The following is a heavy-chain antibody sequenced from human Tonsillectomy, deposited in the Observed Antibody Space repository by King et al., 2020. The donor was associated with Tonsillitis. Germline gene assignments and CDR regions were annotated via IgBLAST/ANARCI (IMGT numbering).Heavy chain of an antibody. J-gene: IGHJ3*01. CDR2: IDPSDSYT. CDR1: TFSFSSYW. Sequence: VQLVESGAEVKKPGESLRISCQGSTFSFSSYWITWVRQMPGKGLEWMGKIDPSDSYTEYSPSFRGYVTISSDWSSRTAYLQWSSLKASDTAIYYCARHAARYGDPDDALDVWGQGTMVTVSS. D-gene: IGHD3-9*01. CDR3: ARHAARYGDPDDALDV. V-gene: IGHV5-10-1*03.